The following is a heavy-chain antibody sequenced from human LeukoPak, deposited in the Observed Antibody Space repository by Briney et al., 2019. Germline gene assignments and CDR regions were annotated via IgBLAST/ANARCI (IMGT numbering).Heavy chain of an antibody. V-gene: IGHV1-3*01. D-gene: IGHD2-2*01. J-gene: IGHJ4*02. Sequence: ASVEVSCKASGYTFTSYAMHWVRQAPGQRLEWMGWINAGNGNTKYSQKFQGRVTITRDTSASTAYMELSSLRSEDTAVYYCARGYCSSTSCYLGSTYWGQGTLVTVSS. CDR1: GYTFTSYA. CDR3: ARGYCSSTSCYLGSTY. CDR2: INAGNGNT.